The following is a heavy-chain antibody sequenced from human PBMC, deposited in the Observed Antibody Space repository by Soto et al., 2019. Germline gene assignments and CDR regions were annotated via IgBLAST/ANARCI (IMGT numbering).Heavy chain of an antibody. CDR3: AHSYYYDSSGYYWRPLSQGPTPGVNGFDP. D-gene: IGHD3-22*01. CDR1: GGSISSSSYY. Sequence: SETLSLTCTVSGGSISSSSYYWGWIRQPPGKGLEWIGSIYYSGSTYYNPSLKSRVTISVDTSKNQFSLKLSSVTAADTAVYYCAHSYYYDSSGYYWRPLSQGPTPGVNGFDPWGQGTLVTVSS. CDR2: IYYSGST. V-gene: IGHV4-39*01. J-gene: IGHJ5*02.